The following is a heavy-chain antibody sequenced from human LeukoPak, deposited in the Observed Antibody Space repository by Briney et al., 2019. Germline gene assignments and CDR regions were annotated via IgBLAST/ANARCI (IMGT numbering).Heavy chain of an antibody. CDR3: AKGPFSGWWRGGNWFDP. Sequence: GGSLRLSCAASGFTFSSYAMSWVRQAPGKGLEWVSAISGSGGSTYYADSVKGRFTISRDNSKNTLYLQMNSLRAEDTAVYYCAKGPFSGWWRGGNWFDPWGQGTLVTVSS. CDR1: GFTFSSYA. D-gene: IGHD6-19*01. J-gene: IGHJ5*02. V-gene: IGHV3-23*01. CDR2: ISGSGGST.